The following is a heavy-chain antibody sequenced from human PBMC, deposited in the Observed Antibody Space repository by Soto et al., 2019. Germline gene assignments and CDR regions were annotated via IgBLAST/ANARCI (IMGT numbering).Heavy chain of an antibody. CDR3: ARMDIVVLPGAMGWGYYYYGMYG. CDR1: GYTFTSYA. D-gene: IGHD2-2*03. V-gene: IGHV1-3*01. CDR2: INAGNGNT. Sequence: ASVKVSCKASGYTFTSYAMHWVRQAPGQRLEWMGWINAGNGNTKYSQKFQGRVTITRDTSASTAYMELSSLRSEDTAVYYCARMDIVVLPGAMGWGYYYYGMYGWGQGTTVTVSS. J-gene: IGHJ6*02.